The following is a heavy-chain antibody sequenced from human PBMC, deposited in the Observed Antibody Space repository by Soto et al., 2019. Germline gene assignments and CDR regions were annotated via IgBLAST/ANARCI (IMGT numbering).Heavy chain of an antibody. Sequence: GGSLRLSCAASGFTFSSYGMHWVRQAPGKGLEWVAVIWYDGSNKYYADSVKGRFTISRDNSKNTLYLQMNSLRAEDTVVYYCARDYKQLGYFDYWGQGTLVTVSS. CDR1: GFTFSSYG. J-gene: IGHJ4*02. V-gene: IGHV3-33*01. D-gene: IGHD6-6*01. CDR3: ARDYKQLGYFDY. CDR2: IWYDGSNK.